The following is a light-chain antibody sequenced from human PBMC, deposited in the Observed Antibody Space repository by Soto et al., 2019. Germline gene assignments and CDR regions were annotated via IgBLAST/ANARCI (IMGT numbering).Light chain of an antibody. V-gene: IGLV2-11*01. Sequence: QSVLTQPRSVSGSPGQSVTISCTGTSSDVGGYNFVYVSWYQQHPGKAPKLMIYDVTKRPSGVPDRFSGSKSGNTASLTISGLQAEDEADYYCCSYAGSYTFSVFGGGTKLTVL. CDR3: CSYAGSYTFSV. CDR2: DVT. J-gene: IGLJ2*01. CDR1: SSDVGGYNFVY.